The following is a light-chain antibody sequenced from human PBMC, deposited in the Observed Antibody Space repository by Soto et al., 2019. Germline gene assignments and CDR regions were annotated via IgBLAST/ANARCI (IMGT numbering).Light chain of an antibody. V-gene: IGKV1-5*03. CDR2: KAS. J-gene: IGKJ1*01. CDR1: QSIYDW. Sequence: DIQMTQSPSTLSASVGDRVTITCRASQSIYDWLAWYQQKPGKAPILLIYKASNLESGVPSRFSGSGSGTEFTLTISSLQPDDFATYYCQQYNDYSWTFGQGTKVEIK. CDR3: QQYNDYSWT.